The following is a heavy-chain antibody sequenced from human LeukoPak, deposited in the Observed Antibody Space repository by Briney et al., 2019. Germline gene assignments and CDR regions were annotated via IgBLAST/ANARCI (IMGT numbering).Heavy chain of an antibody. J-gene: IGHJ4*02. Sequence: PSETLSLTCTVSGGSISSSSYYWGWIRQPPGKGLEWIGSIYYSGSTYYNPSLKSRVTISVDTSKNQFSLKLSSVTAADTAVYYCARHHTYNWNDGATTEGMELGFDYWGQGTLVTVSS. CDR1: GGSISSSSYY. D-gene: IGHD1-1*01. V-gene: IGHV4-39*01. CDR2: IYYSGST. CDR3: ARHHTYNWNDGATTEGMELGFDY.